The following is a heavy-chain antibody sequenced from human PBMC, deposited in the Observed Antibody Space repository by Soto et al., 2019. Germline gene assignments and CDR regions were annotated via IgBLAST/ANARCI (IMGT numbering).Heavy chain of an antibody. J-gene: IGHJ6*02. V-gene: IGHV3-49*04. CDR2: IRSKAYGGTT. CDR3: TRAHPDSSGWYVFYYYYGMDV. CDR1: GFTFSSYG. Sequence: PGGSLRLSCAASGFTFSSYGMHWVRQAPGKGLEWVGFIRSKAYGGTTEYAASVKGRFTISRDDSKSIAYLQMNSLKTEDTAVYYCTRAHPDSSGWYVFYYYYGMDVWGQGTTVTVSS. D-gene: IGHD6-19*01.